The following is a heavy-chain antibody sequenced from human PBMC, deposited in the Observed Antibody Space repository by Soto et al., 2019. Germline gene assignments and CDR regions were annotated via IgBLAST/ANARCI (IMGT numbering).Heavy chain of an antibody. CDR2: IIPILGIA. V-gene: IGHV1-69*02. CDR3: PMTLHGGGYFDY. D-gene: IGHD4-4*01. CDR1: GGTFSSYT. Sequence: SVKVSCKASGGTFSSYTISWVRQAPGQGLEWMGRIIPILGIANYAQKFQGRVTITADKSTSTAYMELSSLRSEDKAVYSCPMTLHGGGYFDYWGQGTLVTVSS. J-gene: IGHJ4*02.